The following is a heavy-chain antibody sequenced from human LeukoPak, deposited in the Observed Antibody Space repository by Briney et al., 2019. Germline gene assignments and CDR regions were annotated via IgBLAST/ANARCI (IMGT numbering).Heavy chain of an antibody. J-gene: IGHJ5*02. Sequence: ASVKVSCKASGYTFTGYYMHWVRQAPGRGLEWMGWINPNSGGTNYAQKFQGRVTMTRDTSISTAYMELSRLRSDDTAVYYCARDSAGGYDPNWFDPWGQGTLVTVSS. V-gene: IGHV1-2*02. D-gene: IGHD5-12*01. CDR1: GYTFTGYY. CDR2: INPNSGGT. CDR3: ARDSAGGYDPNWFDP.